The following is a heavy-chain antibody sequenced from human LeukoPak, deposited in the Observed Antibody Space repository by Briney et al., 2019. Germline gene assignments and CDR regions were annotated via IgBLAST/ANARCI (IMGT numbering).Heavy chain of an antibody. V-gene: IGHV1-2*02. Sequence: ASVKVSCRASGYTFTDFSDYYIQWVRQAPGQGLEWMGWINPNSGAAYYAHKFQGRVTMTRDTSINTAYMELSRLTSDDTVVYFCVRVSTGWYFDYWGQGTLVSVSS. J-gene: IGHJ4*02. CDR1: GYTFTDFSDYY. D-gene: IGHD6-19*01. CDR3: VRVSTGWYFDY. CDR2: INPNSGAA.